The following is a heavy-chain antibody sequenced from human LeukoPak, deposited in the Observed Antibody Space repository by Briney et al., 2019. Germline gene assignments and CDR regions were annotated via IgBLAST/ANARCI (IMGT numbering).Heavy chain of an antibody. CDR1: GGSISSYY. CDR3: ARGREDGSWYERFDP. J-gene: IGHJ5*02. V-gene: IGHV4-59*01. Sequence: PSETLSLTCTVSGGSISSYYWSWIRQPPGKGLEWIGYIYYSGSTNYNPSLKSRVTISVDTSKNQFSLKLSSVTAADTAVYYCARGREDGSWYERFDPWGQGTLVTVSS. D-gene: IGHD6-13*01. CDR2: IYYSGST.